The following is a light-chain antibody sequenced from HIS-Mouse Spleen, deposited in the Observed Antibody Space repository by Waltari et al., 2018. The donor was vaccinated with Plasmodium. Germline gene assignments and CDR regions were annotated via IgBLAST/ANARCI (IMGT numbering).Light chain of an antibody. CDR1: ALQKKY. V-gene: IGLV3-10*01. CDR2: EDS. J-gene: IGLJ3*02. Sequence: SYELTQPPSVSVSPGQTARITCSGDALQKKYAYWYQQKSGQAPVLVIYEDSKRPSGIPEGCSCSSAGTMATLTISGAQVEDEADYYCYSTDSSGNHRVFGGGTKLTVL. CDR3: YSTDSSGNHRV.